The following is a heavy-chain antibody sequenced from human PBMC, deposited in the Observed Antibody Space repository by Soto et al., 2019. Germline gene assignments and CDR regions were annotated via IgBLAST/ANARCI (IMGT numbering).Heavy chain of an antibody. J-gene: IGHJ6*02. CDR2: IIPIFGTA. Sequence: SVKGSCKAAGCTFRRYAISWVRQATGQGLEWMGGIIPIFGTANYAQKFQGRVTITADESTSTAYMELSSLRSGDTAVYYCARTYDSSGYYYYYGMDVWGQGTTVIVLL. CDR1: GCTFRRYA. V-gene: IGHV1-69*13. CDR3: ARTYDSSGYYYYYGMDV. D-gene: IGHD3-22*01.